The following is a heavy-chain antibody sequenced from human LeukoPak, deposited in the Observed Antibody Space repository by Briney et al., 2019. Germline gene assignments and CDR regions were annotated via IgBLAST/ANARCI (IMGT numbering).Heavy chain of an antibody. CDR3: ARRGGYCSGGSCYSVRGAFDI. CDR1: GYSFTSYW. J-gene: IGHJ3*02. CDR2: IYPGDSDT. Sequence: GESLKISCKGSGYSFTSYWIGWVRQMPGKGLEWMGIIYPGDSDTRYSPSFQGQVTISADKSISTAYLQWSSLKASDTAMYYCARRGGYCSGGSCYSVRGAFDIWGQGTMVTVSS. V-gene: IGHV5-51*01. D-gene: IGHD2-15*01.